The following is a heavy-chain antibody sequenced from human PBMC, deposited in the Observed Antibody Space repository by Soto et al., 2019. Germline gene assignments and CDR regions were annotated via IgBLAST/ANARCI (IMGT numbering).Heavy chain of an antibody. Sequence: PGESLKISCKGSGYSFSNYWIGWVRQMPGKGLEWMGIIYPVDSDTRYSPSFQGQATISADKSSSTAYLQWSSLKASDTDMYYCARRAVYYYYGMDVWGQGTTVTVSS. CDR2: IYPVDSDT. V-gene: IGHV5-51*01. CDR1: GYSFSNYW. CDR3: ARRAVYYYYGMDV. J-gene: IGHJ6*02.